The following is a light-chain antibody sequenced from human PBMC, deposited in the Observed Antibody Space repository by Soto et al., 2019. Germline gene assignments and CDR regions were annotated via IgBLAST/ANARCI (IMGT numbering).Light chain of an antibody. CDR3: MQSKDLPLT. Sequence: DIVMTQTPLSLSVTPGQPASISCKSSRSLLHTDGKTYLSWYLQKPGQPPQLLIYEVSSRFSAVRARLTGSGSGTEFTLKISRVEAEDVGSYYCMQSKDLPLTFGGGTKVEI. CDR1: RSLLHTDGKTY. J-gene: IGKJ4*01. V-gene: IGKV2-29*03. CDR2: EVS.